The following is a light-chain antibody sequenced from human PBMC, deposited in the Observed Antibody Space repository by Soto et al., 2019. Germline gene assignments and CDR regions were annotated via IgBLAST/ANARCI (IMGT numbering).Light chain of an antibody. CDR2: EVS. CDR3: CSYARNIALV. J-gene: IGLJ3*02. Sequence: QSVLTQPAYVSGSRGPSITISCTGTSSNVGSYNFVSWYRQYPGKAPELIIYEVSQRPSTFFNRFSGSKSGNTASLTISGLQSYDEAYYYGCSYARNIALVCCGVTKFAVL. CDR1: SSNVGSYNF. V-gene: IGLV2-23*02.